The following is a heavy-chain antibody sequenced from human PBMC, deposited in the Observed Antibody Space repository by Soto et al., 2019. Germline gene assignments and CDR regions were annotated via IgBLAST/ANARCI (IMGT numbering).Heavy chain of an antibody. CDR2: ISGSGGST. D-gene: IGHD2-2*01. J-gene: IGHJ4*02. CDR3: AKDLPWEVVPAAMLFDY. V-gene: IGHV3-23*01. CDR1: GFTFSSYA. Sequence: EVQLLESGGGLVQPGGSLRLSCAASGFTFSSYAMSWVRQAPGKGLEWVSAISGSGGSTYIADSVKGRFTISRDNSKNTLYLQMNSLRAEDTAVYYCAKDLPWEVVPAAMLFDYWGQGTLVTVSS.